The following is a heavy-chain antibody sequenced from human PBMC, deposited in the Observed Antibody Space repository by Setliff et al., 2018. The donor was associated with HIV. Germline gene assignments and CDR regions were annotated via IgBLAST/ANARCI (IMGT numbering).Heavy chain of an antibody. CDR3: TRDKGYAFDI. CDR1: SSSNYY. CDR2: IRSKAYGGTT. V-gene: IGHV3-49*03. D-gene: IGHD5-18*01. J-gene: IGHJ3*02. Sequence: SSSNYYWGWIRQPPGKGLEWVGFIRSKAYGGTTEYAASVKGRCVISRDDSKSVAYLQMNNLKTEDSAVYYCTRDKGYAFDIWGQGTMVTVSS.